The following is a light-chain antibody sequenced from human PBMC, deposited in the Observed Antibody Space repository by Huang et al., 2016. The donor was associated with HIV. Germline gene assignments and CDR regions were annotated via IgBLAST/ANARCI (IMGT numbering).Light chain of an antibody. V-gene: IGKV3-11*01. Sequence: EIVLTQSPATLSFSPGERVTLSCRASQSVNNNLVWYQQKPGQAPRLLIYDAYNRAAGVPARVSGSGSGTDFTLSISSREPEDFAVYYCHQRSSWPLTFGGGTRLEIK. CDR3: HQRSSWPLT. CDR1: QSVNNN. CDR2: DAY. J-gene: IGKJ4*01.